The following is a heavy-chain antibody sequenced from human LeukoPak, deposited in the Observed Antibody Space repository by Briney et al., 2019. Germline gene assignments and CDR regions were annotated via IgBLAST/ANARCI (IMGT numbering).Heavy chain of an antibody. CDR3: ARPRGYDILTGFDY. D-gene: IGHD3-9*01. J-gene: IGHJ4*02. CDR2: IIPIFGTA. Sequence: SVKVSFKASGGTFSSYAISWVRQAPGQGLEWMGGIIPIFGTANYAQKFQGRVTITTDESTSTAYMELSSLRSKDTAVYYCARPRGYDILTGFDYWGQGTLVTVSS. V-gene: IGHV1-69*05. CDR1: GGTFSSYA.